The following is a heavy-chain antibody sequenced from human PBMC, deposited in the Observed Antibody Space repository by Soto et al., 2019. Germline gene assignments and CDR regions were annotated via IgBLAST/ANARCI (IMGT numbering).Heavy chain of an antibody. CDR1: GFTFSRYA. J-gene: IGHJ4*02. V-gene: IGHV3-23*01. Sequence: DVQLLESGGGLVQPGGSLRLSCAASGFTFSRYAMNWVRQAPGKGLEWVSAISVSVSSTYYADSVKGRFTISRDNSKNTLDLQMNSLRAEDTAIYYCAKHFEDYFSSGTYYPDCFDYWGQGTLVTVSS. CDR3: AKHFEDYFSSGTYYPDCFDY. D-gene: IGHD3-10*01. CDR2: ISVSVSST.